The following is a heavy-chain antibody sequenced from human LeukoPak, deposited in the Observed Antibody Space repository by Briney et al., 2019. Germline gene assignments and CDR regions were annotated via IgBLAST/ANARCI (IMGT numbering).Heavy chain of an antibody. CDR3: ARDKSYGDSEDY. J-gene: IGHJ4*02. D-gene: IGHD4-17*01. CDR1: GFSFSTYW. Sequence: GGSLRLSCTASGFSFSTYWMSWVRQAPGKGLEWMANIIQDGSQKYYVDSVKGRFTISRDNAKNSLYLQMNSLRAEDTAVYYCARDKSYGDSEDYWGQGTLVTVSS. CDR2: IIQDGSQK. V-gene: IGHV3-7*05.